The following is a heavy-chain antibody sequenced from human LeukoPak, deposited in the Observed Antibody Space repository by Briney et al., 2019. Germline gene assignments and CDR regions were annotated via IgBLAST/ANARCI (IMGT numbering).Heavy chain of an antibody. Sequence: PGGSLRLSCAASGFIFSNYAMSWVRLTPGKGLEWISAITGSGGNTYYADSVKGRFTISRDNAKNTVYLKMKSLRVEDTVLFYCRGGYAYALENFDHWGGGTVLSVLS. D-gene: IGHD3-16*01. CDR2: ITGSGGNT. CDR3: RGGYAYALENFDH. V-gene: IGHV3-23*01. CDR1: GFIFSNYA. J-gene: IGHJ4*02.